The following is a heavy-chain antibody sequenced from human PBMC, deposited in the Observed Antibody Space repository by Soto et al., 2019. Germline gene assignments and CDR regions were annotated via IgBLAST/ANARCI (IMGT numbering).Heavy chain of an antibody. CDR2: INPSSGGT. J-gene: IGHJ4*02. CDR1: GYTFTGYY. V-gene: IGHV1-2*02. Sequence: QVQLVQSGAEVKKPGASVKVSCKASGYTFTGYYMHWVRQAPGQGLEWMGWINPSSGGTNYAQKFQGRVTMTRDTSISTAYMELSRLRSDDTAVYYCARVGVPYPAGYFDYWGQGTLVTVSS. CDR3: ARVGVPYPAGYFDY. D-gene: IGHD3-3*01.